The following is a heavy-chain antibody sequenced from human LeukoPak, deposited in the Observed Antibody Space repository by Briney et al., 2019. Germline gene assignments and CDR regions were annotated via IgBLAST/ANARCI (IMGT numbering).Heavy chain of an antibody. CDR3: AREGWNYYPY. CDR2: IKQDGSEK. D-gene: IGHD6-19*01. V-gene: IGHV3-7*01. CDR1: DFTFSSSG. Sequence: RGSLRLSCAASDFTFSSSGMHWVRQAPGKGLEWVANIKQDGSEKYYVDSVKGRFTISRDNAKNSLYLQMNSLRAEDTAVYYCAREGWNYYPYWGQGTLVTVSS. J-gene: IGHJ4*02.